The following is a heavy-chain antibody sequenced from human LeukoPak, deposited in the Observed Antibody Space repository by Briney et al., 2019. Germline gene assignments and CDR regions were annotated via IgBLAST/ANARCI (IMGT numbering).Heavy chain of an antibody. CDR3: VKGSSVAGTIFGY. J-gene: IGHJ4*02. CDR2: IYGGGST. CDR1: GFIVSSNC. V-gene: IGHV3-66*01. Sequence: PGGSLRLSCAASGFIVSSNCMSWVRQAPGKGLEWVSIIYGGGSTWYADSVKGRFTISRDNSKNTLYLQMNSLRAEDTAVYYCVKGSSVAGTIFGYWGQGTLSPSPQ. D-gene: IGHD6-19*01.